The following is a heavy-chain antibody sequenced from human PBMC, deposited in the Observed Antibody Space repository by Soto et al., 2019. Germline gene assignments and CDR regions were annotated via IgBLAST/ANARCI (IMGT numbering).Heavy chain of an antibody. Sequence: EVQLLESGGGLVQPGGSLRLSCEASGFTFSTYVMNWVRQAPGKGLEWVSTISYSADKTFYADSVKGRFTISRDNYRDTLFLQMNSLRAADATLYYCARRAKTATTTWGAFDIWGQGTMVTVSS. CDR1: GFTFSTYV. CDR2: ISYSADKT. J-gene: IGHJ3*02. D-gene: IGHD1-7*01. V-gene: IGHV3-23*01. CDR3: ARRAKTATTTWGAFDI.